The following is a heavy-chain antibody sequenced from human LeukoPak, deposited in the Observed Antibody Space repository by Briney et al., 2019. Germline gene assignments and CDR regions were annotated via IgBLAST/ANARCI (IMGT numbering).Heavy chain of an antibody. Sequence: GGSLRLSCAASGFTFSRYAMCWVRQAPGKGLEWVSAISGSGGSTYYADSVKGRFTISRDNSKNTLYLQMNSLRAEDTAVYYCARDLGQYYDTSDNWFDPWGQGTLVTVSS. CDR3: ARDLGQYYDTSDNWFDP. CDR1: GFTFSRYA. J-gene: IGHJ5*02. CDR2: ISGSGGST. D-gene: IGHD3-22*01. V-gene: IGHV3-23*01.